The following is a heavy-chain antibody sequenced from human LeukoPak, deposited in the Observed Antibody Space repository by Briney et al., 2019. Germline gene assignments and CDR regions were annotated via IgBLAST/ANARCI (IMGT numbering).Heavy chain of an antibody. Sequence: SETLSLTCAVYGGSFSGYYWSWIRQPPGKGLEWIGEINHSGSTNYNPSLKSRVTISVDTSKNQFSLKLSSVTAADTAVYYCVKGGYLSDYWGQGTLVTVSS. CDR3: VKGGYLSDY. D-gene: IGHD3-22*01. CDR1: GGSFSGYY. V-gene: IGHV4-34*01. CDR2: INHSGST. J-gene: IGHJ4*02.